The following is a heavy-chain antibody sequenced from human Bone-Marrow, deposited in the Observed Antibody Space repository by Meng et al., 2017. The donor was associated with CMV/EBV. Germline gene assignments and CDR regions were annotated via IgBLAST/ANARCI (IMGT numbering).Heavy chain of an antibody. V-gene: IGHV3-21*01. D-gene: IGHD2-2*01. CDR1: GFTFSSYS. CDR3: ARGSGCSSTSCYAFDY. CDR2: ISSSSSYI. J-gene: IGHJ4*02. Sequence: GESLKISCAASGFTFSSYSMNWVRQAPGKGLEWVSSISSSSSYIYYADSVKGRFTISRDNAKNSLYLQMNSLRAEDTAVYYCARGSGCSSTSCYAFDYWGQGTLVTVSS.